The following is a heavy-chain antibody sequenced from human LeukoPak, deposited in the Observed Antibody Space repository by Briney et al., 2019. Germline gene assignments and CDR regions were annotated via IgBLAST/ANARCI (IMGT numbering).Heavy chain of an antibody. D-gene: IGHD6-19*01. V-gene: IGHV4-39*07. CDR3: ARGSGWYAPFDY. CDR2: INHSGST. Sequence: SETLSLTCTVSGGSISSSSYYWGWIRQPPGKGLEWIGEINHSGSTNYNPSLKSRVTISVDTSKNQFSLKLSSVTAADTAVYYCARGSGWYAPFDYWGQGTLVTVSS. CDR1: GGSISSSSYY. J-gene: IGHJ4*02.